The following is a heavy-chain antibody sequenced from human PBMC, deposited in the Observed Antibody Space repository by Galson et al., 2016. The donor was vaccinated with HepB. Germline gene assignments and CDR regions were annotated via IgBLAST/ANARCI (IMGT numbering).Heavy chain of an antibody. CDR3: ASRIAMAGTTFDS. J-gene: IGHJ4*02. V-gene: IGHV4-39*01. D-gene: IGHD6-19*01. Sequence: SETLSLTCTVSGASSSSHGYYWGWIRQAPGEGLEWIASIYSSGSAYYNPSLKSRVTMSVDTSRNQFSVKLSSVTAADTAVYYCASRIAMAGTTFDSWGQGILVTVSS. CDR2: IYSSGSA. CDR1: GASSSSHGYY.